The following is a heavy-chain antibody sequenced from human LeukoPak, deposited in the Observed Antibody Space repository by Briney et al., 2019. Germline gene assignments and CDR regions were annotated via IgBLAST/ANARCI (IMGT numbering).Heavy chain of an antibody. CDR1: GFTFSSYG. Sequence: PGRSLRLSCAASGFTFSSYGMYWVRQAPGRGPEWVAVISYDGSTKYYEDSVKGRFTISRDNSKNTLYLQMNSLRAEDTAVYYCAKLLVRGAYSPDFDYWGQGTLVTVSS. CDR3: AKLLVRGAYSPDFDY. V-gene: IGHV3-30*18. J-gene: IGHJ4*02. CDR2: ISYDGSTK. D-gene: IGHD3-10*01.